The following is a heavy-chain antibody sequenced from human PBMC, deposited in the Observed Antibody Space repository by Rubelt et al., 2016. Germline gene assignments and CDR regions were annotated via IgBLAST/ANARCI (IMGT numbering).Heavy chain of an antibody. D-gene: IGHD2-15*01. CDR2: GGRG. V-gene: IGHV1-46*01. J-gene: IGHJ4*02. Sequence: GGRGSYAQKFQGRVTMTRDTSTSTVYMELSSLRSEDTAVYYCARGEGIVVVVAAPLYWGQGTLVTVSS. CDR3: ARGEGIVVVVAAPLY.